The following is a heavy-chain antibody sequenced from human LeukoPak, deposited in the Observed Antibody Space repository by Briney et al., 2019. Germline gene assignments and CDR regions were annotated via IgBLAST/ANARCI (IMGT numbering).Heavy chain of an antibody. CDR3: AKRDSPSNAAFDI. Sequence: AGGYLRRYCAASGFTFSSYAMSWVRQAPGKGLEWVSAISGSGGSTYYADSVKGRFTISRDNSKNTLYLQMNSLRAEDTAVYYCAKRDSPSNAAFDIWGQGTMVTVSS. V-gene: IGHV3-23*01. CDR1: GFTFSSYA. J-gene: IGHJ3*02. CDR2: ISGSGGST. D-gene: IGHD2/OR15-2a*01.